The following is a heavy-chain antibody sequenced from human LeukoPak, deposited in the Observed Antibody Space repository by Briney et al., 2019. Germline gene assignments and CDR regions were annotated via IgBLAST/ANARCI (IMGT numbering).Heavy chain of an antibody. CDR3: ATPYCSSTSCYDAFDI. D-gene: IGHD2-2*01. Sequence: GDSLNISCKCSEYSFTSYWIGWARQMPGKGLEWMGIIYPGDSDPRYSPSFQGQVTISADQPISTAYLQWSSLKASDTAMYYCATPYCSSTSCYDAFDIWGQGTMVTVSS. J-gene: IGHJ3*02. CDR2: IYPGDSDP. V-gene: IGHV5-51*04. CDR1: EYSFTSYW.